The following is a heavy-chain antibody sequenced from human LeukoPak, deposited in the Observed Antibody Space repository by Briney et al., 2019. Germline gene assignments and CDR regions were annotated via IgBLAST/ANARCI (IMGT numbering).Heavy chain of an antibody. V-gene: IGHV3-74*01. CDR2: INNDGSTT. CDR1: GFTFSSYA. J-gene: IGHJ4*02. Sequence: GGSLRLSCAVSGFTFSSYAMGWVRQAPGKGLVWVSRINNDGSTTRYADSVKGRFTISRDNAKNTLYLQMNSLRAEDTAMYYCARYNYPYYFDYWGQGTLVTVSS. D-gene: IGHD1-20*01. CDR3: ARYNYPYYFDY.